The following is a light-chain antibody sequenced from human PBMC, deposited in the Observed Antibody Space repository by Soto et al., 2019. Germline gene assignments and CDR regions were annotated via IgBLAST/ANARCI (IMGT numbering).Light chain of an antibody. J-gene: IGLJ2*01. CDR3: QSYDSGLSGYVV. V-gene: IGLV1-40*01. CDR2: GNN. CDR1: SSNIGNNY. Sequence: QSVLTQPPSVSAAPGQKVTISCSGSSSNIGNNYVSWYRQLPGTAPKLLIYGNNNRPSGVPDRFSGSKSGTSVSLAITGLQAEDEADYYCQSYDSGLSGYVVFGGGTKLTVL.